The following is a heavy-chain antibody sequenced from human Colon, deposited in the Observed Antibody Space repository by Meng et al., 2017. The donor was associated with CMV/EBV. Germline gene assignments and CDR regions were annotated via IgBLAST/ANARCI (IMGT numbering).Heavy chain of an antibody. J-gene: IGHJ6*02. CDR1: GGTFSSYA. V-gene: IGHV1-69*05. Sequence: SVKVSCKASGGTFSSYAISWVRQAPGQGLEWMGGIIPIFGTANYAQKFQGRVTITTDESTSTAYMGLSSLRSEDTAVYYCARSPYYDFWSGYYSSPGYYYYGMDVWGQGTTVTVSS. CDR3: ARSPYYDFWSGYYSSPGYYYYGMDV. CDR2: IIPIFGTA. D-gene: IGHD3-3*01.